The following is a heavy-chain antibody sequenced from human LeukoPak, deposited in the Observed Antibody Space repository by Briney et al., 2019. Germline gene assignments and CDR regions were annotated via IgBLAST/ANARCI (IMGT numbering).Heavy chain of an antibody. D-gene: IGHD6-13*01. CDR2: ISYDGSNK. CDR1: GFTFSSYG. Sequence: PGRSLRLSCAASGFTFSSYGMHWVRQAPGKGLEWVAVISYDGSNKYYADSVKGRFTISRDDSKKMLYLQMNSLRAEDTAVYYCAREIVGAYSSSWFIDYWGQGTLVTVSS. CDR3: AREIVGAYSSSWFIDY. V-gene: IGHV3-30*03. J-gene: IGHJ4*02.